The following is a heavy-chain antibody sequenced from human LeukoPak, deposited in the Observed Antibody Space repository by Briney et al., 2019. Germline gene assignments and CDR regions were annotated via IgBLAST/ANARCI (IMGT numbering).Heavy chain of an antibody. CDR3: ARVSGEHDAFDI. CDR1: GGSISSYY. D-gene: IGHD3-10*01. J-gene: IGHJ3*02. CDR2: IYYSGST. V-gene: IGHV4-59*01. Sequence: SETLSLTCTVSGGSISSYYWSWIRQPPGKGLEWIGYIYYSGSTNYNPSLKSRVTISVDTSKNQFPLKLSSVTAADTAVYYCARVSGEHDAFDIWGQGTMVTVSS.